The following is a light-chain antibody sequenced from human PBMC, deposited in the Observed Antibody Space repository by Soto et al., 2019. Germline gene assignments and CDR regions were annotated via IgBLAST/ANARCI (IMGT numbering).Light chain of an antibody. CDR3: QHYSDNAWT. Sequence: DIVMTQSQDSLAVSLGERATINCKSSQSLFKTSNSKNNLAWYQQKPGQPPKLLIYWASNRDSGVPDRFSGSGSGTDFTLTISSLQAEDVAIYYCQHYSDNAWTFGQGTKVEVK. V-gene: IGKV4-1*01. CDR1: QSLFKTSNSKNN. J-gene: IGKJ1*01. CDR2: WAS.